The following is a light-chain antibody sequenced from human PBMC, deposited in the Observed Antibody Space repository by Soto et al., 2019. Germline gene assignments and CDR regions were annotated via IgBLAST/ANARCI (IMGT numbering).Light chain of an antibody. V-gene: IGLV1-44*01. Sequence: QSVLTQPPSASGTPGQRVTLSCSGSSSNIGSNTVNWYQQLPGTAPKLLTYSDNQRPSGVPDRFSGSKSGSSASLAISGLQSEDEADYYCAAWDDSLSGVVFGGGTKLTVL. CDR1: SSNIGSNT. CDR3: AAWDDSLSGVV. CDR2: SDN. J-gene: IGLJ3*02.